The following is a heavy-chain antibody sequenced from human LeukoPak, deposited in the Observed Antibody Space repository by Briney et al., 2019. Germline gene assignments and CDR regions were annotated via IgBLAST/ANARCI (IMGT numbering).Heavy chain of an antibody. V-gene: IGHV4-61*02. CDR2: VYTSGST. Sequence: SETLSLTCTVSGGSISSGSYYWSWIRQPAGKGLEWIGRVYTSGSTNYNPSLKSRVTMSVDTSKNQFSLKLSSVTAADTAVYYCARGPPDIVVVPAAISSPYDAFDIWGQGTMVTVSS. J-gene: IGHJ3*02. D-gene: IGHD2-2*02. CDR1: GGSISSGSYY. CDR3: ARGPPDIVVVPAAISSPYDAFDI.